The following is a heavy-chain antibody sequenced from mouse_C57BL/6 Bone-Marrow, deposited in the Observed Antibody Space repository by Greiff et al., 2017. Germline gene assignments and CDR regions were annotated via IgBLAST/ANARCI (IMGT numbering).Heavy chain of an antibody. CDR1: GYTFTSYW. D-gene: IGHD2-3*01. CDR2: IYPGSGST. V-gene: IGHV1-55*01. J-gene: IGHJ4*01. Sequence: QVQLQQPGAELVKPGASVKMSCKASGYTFTSYWITWVKQRPGQGLEWIGDIYPGSGSTNYNEKFKSKATLTVDTSSSTAYMQLSSLTSEDSAVFYAAGEDAGFYLYYALDYWGPGTSVTVSS. CDR3: AGEDAGFYLYYALDY.